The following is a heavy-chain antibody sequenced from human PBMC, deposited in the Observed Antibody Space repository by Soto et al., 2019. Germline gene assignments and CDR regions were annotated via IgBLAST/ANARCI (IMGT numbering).Heavy chain of an antibody. V-gene: IGHV4-59*01. J-gene: IGHJ6*02. Sequence: SETLSLTCTVSGGSISSYYWSWTRQPPGKGLEWIGYIYYSGSTNYNPSLKSRVTISVDTSKNQFSLRLSSVTAADTAVYYCARGYSSSSDYYYYYGMDVWGQGTTVTVSS. CDR2: IYYSGST. CDR1: GGSISSYY. D-gene: IGHD6-6*01. CDR3: ARGYSSSSDYYYYYGMDV.